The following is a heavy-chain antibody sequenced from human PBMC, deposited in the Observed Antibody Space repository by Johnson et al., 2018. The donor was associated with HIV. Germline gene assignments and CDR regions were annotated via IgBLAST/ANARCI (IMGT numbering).Heavy chain of an antibody. V-gene: IGHV3-23*04. J-gene: IGHJ3*01. Sequence: VQLVESGGGLAQPGGALRLSCAASGFTFSSYAMSWVRQAPGKGLEWVSGISGSGGSTYYADSVRGRVTISRDNSKNTLYLQMNSLRAEDTAVYYCAKPAVGDGYKRDAFDVWGQGTMVTVSS. CDR1: GFTFSSYA. D-gene: IGHD5-24*01. CDR3: AKPAVGDGYKRDAFDV. CDR2: ISGSGGST.